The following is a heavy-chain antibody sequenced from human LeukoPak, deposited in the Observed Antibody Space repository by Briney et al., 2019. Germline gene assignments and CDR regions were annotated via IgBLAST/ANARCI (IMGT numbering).Heavy chain of an antibody. CDR1: GGSFSGYY. J-gene: IGHJ4*02. CDR3: ARGRVGDRLVH. Sequence: PSENLSLTCAVYGGSFSGYYCSWIRQPPGKGLEWIGEISQSESANSNPPVKGRVTITVDTAKNQFALKLSSLTAADTAVYYCARGRVGDRLVHWGQGTLVTVSS. CDR2: ISQSESA. D-gene: IGHD3-16*01. V-gene: IGHV4-34*01.